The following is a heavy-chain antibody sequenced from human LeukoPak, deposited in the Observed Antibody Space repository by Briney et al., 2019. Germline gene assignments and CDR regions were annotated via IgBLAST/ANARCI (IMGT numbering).Heavy chain of an antibody. CDR2: INHSGST. CDR1: GGSFSGYY. CDR3: ARVPKDYYDSSGTIDY. Sequence: SETLSLTCAVYGGSFSGYYWSWIRQPPGKGLEWVGEINHSGSTNYNPSLTSRVTISVDTSKNQFSLKLRSVTAADTAVYYCARVPKDYYDSSGTIDYWGQGTLVTVSS. V-gene: IGHV4-34*01. J-gene: IGHJ4*02. D-gene: IGHD3-22*01.